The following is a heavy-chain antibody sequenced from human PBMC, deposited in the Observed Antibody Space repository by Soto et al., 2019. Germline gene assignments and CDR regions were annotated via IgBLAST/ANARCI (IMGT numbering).Heavy chain of an antibody. J-gene: IGHJ4*02. CDR1: GYSFTSYW. D-gene: IGHD3-22*01. Sequence: GESLKISCKGSGYSFTSYWIGWVRQMPGKGLEWMGIIYPGDSDTRYSPSFQGQVTISADKSISTAYLQWSSLKASDTAMYYCARQGYDSSGYYTTGYFDDWGQGTLVPVSS. V-gene: IGHV5-51*01. CDR2: IYPGDSDT. CDR3: ARQGYDSSGYYTTGYFDD.